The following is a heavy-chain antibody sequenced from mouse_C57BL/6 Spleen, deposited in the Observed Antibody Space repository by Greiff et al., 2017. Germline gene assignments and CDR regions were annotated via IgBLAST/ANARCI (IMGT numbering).Heavy chain of an antibody. J-gene: IGHJ2*01. D-gene: IGHD1-1*01. CDR2: IYPRSGNT. Sequence: VKLQESGAELVRPGASVKLSCKASGYTFTSYGISWVKQRPGQGLEWIGEIYPRSGNTYYNEKFKGKATLTADKSSSTAYMELRSLTSEDSAVYFCARSGPITTDVRDNYFDYWGQGTTLTVSS. V-gene: IGHV1-81*01. CDR3: ARSGPITTDVRDNYFDY. CDR1: GYTFTSYG.